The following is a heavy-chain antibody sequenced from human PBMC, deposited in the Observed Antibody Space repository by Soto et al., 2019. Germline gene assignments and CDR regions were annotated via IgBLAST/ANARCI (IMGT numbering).Heavy chain of an antibody. Sequence: QVQLVQSGAEVKKPGSSVKVSCKASGGTFSSYAISWVRQAPGQGLEWMGGIIPIFGTANYAQKFQGRVTINADESTSTAYMELSSLRSEDTAVYYCARVGRIAALWDYFDYWGQGTLVTVSS. D-gene: IGHD6-13*01. CDR1: GGTFSSYA. V-gene: IGHV1-69*01. CDR3: ARVGRIAALWDYFDY. CDR2: IIPIFGTA. J-gene: IGHJ4*02.